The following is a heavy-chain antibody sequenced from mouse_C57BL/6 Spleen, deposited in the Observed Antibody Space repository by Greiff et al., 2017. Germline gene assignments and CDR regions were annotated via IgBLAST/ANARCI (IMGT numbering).Heavy chain of an antibody. CDR2: ISSGGDYI. D-gene: IGHD1-1*01. J-gene: IGHJ2*01. CDR3: TREWVNYYGSSYFDY. Sequence: EVQRVESGEGLVKPGGSLKLSCAASGFTFSSYAMSWVRQTPEKRLEWVAYISSGGDYIYYADTVKGRFTISRDNARNTPYLQMSSLKSEDTAMYYCTREWVNYYGSSYFDYWCQGTTLTVSS. V-gene: IGHV5-9-1*02. CDR1: GFTFSSYA.